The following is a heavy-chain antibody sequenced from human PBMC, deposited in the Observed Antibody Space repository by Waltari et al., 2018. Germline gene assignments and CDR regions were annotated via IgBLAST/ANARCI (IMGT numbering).Heavy chain of an antibody. CDR3: LARATVTPKFDH. CDR1: GGSINSNFW. V-gene: IGHV4-4*02. Sequence: QVQLQESGPGLVKPSGTLSLTCAVSGGSINSNFWWLWVRQPPGKGLEWIGEFFNTGSPNYHPSLKSRVTISLYKSGNQFSLRLTSVTAADTAIYYCLARATVTPKFDHWGQGTLVTVSS. CDR2: FFNTGSP. D-gene: IGHD4-17*01. J-gene: IGHJ4*02.